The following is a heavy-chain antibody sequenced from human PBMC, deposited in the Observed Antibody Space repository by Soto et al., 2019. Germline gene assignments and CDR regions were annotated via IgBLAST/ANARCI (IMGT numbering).Heavy chain of an antibody. CDR1: GGTFSSYA. D-gene: IGHD5-12*01. V-gene: IGHV1-69*01. CDR2: IIPIFGTA. CDR3: ARDRGGYEIGEYDYYGMDV. Sequence: QVQLVQSGAEVKKPGSSVKVSCKASGGTFSSYAISCVRQAPGQGLEWMGGIIPIFGTANYEQKLQGRVTITADESTSLVQMELSSLRSEDTAVYYCARDRGGYEIGEYDYYGMDVWGQGTKVTVSS. J-gene: IGHJ6*02.